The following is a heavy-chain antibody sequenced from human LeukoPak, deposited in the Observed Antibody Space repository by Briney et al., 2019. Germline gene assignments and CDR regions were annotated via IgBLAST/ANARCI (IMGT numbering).Heavy chain of an antibody. D-gene: IGHD3-3*01. CDR3: ARASCYDFWPYDMDV. J-gene: IGHJ6*02. CDR2: VYKSGRT. CDR1: GGSISGNY. Sequence: PSETLSLTCTVSGGSISGNYWSWIRQPPGKGLGWIGYVYKSGRTNYNPSLKSRATISGDTSKNQFSLNLSSVTAADTAVYYCARASCYDFWPYDMDVWGQGTTVTVSS. V-gene: IGHV4-59*01.